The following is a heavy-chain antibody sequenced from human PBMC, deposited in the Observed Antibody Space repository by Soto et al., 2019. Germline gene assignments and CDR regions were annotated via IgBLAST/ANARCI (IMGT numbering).Heavy chain of an antibody. D-gene: IGHD2-15*01. J-gene: IGHJ3*02. CDR1: GFTFSSYA. CDR2: ISGSGGST. V-gene: IGHV3-23*01. Sequence: EVQLLESGGGLVQPGGSLRLSCAASGFTFSSYALTWVRQAPGKGLEWVSAISGSGGSTYYADSVKGRFTISRDSSKNTLYLQMNSLRAEDTAVSFCAKDTIEGYCSAGSCYNAFYIWGQGTMVTVSS. CDR3: AKDTIEGYCSAGSCYNAFYI.